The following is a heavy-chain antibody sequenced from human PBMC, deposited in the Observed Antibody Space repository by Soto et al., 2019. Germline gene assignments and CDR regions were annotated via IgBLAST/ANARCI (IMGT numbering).Heavy chain of an antibody. J-gene: IGHJ6*02. CDR2: ISGDNGNI. CDR3: ARAYYYDSSGYYFAPGHYGMDV. CDR1: GYTFISYG. V-gene: IGHV1-18*01. D-gene: IGHD3-22*01. Sequence: QVQLVQSGAEVKKPGASVKVSCKASGYTFISYGISWVRQAPGQGLEWMGWISGDNGNINYAQKVQGRVTMTTDTSTSTAYMELRSLRSADTAAYHCARAYYYDSSGYYFAPGHYGMDVWRQGTTVTVSS.